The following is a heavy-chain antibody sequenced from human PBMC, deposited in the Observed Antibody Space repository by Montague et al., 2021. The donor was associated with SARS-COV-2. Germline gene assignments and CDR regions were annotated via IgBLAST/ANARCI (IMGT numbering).Heavy chain of an antibody. D-gene: IGHD6-6*01. Sequence: SLKLSCAASGFTVSSNSMSWVRQAPGKGLEWLSDIYNGGITYSADSVKGRFTISRDNSKNTVYLQMNSLRAEDTAVYYSARDTPKQLNYYYGIDVWGQGTTVTVSS. CDR2: IYNGGIT. CDR3: ARDTPKQLNYYYGIDV. J-gene: IGHJ6*02. CDR1: GFTVSSNS. V-gene: IGHV3-66*01.